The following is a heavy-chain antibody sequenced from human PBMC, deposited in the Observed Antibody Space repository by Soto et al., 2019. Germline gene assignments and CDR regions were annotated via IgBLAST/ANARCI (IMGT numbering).Heavy chain of an antibody. Sequence: PSETLSLTCTVSGGSSSSYYWSWIRQPPGKGLEWIGYIYYSRSTNYHPPLKSRVTISVDTSKNQFSLKLSSVTAADTAVYYCARDYYYDSSGWDGHAFDLWGQGTMVTVSS. CDR2: IYYSRST. CDR3: ARDYYYDSSGWDGHAFDL. D-gene: IGHD3-22*01. J-gene: IGHJ3*01. V-gene: IGHV4-59*01. CDR1: GGSSSSYY.